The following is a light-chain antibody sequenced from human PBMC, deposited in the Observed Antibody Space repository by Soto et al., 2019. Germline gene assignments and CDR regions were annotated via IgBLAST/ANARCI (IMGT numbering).Light chain of an antibody. J-gene: IGKJ4*01. CDR1: QSISSY. CDR3: HQSYSTPPT. CDR2: AAS. Sequence: DIQMTQSPSSLSASVGDRVTITCRASQSISSYLNWYQQKPGKAPKLLIYAASSLQSGVPSRFSGSGSGTDFTLTISSLQPEDFAAYSCHQSYSTPPTFGGGTKVEIK. V-gene: IGKV1-39*01.